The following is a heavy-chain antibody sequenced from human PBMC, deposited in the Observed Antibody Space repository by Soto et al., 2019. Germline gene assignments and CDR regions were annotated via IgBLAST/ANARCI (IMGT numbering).Heavy chain of an antibody. V-gene: IGHV4-30-4*01. CDR3: ARTGYSSSWYVEY. CDR1: GGSISSGDYY. Sequence: QVQLQESGPGLVKPSQTLSLTCTVSGGSISSGDYYWSWIRQPPGKGLEWIGYLYYSGSTYYNPSLKHRVTISLDTSKNQFSRKLSSVTAADTAVYYCARTGYSSSWYVEYWGQGTLVTVSS. CDR2: LYYSGST. D-gene: IGHD6-13*01. J-gene: IGHJ4*02.